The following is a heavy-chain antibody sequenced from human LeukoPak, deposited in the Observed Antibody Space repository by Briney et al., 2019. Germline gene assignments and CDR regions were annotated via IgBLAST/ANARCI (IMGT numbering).Heavy chain of an antibody. CDR3: ARGQSNRHRKGIFGVVITFSGSAKYYFDY. V-gene: IGHV1-8*03. J-gene: IGHJ4*02. Sequence: ASVKVSCKASGYTFTSYDINWVRQATGQGLEWMGWMNPNSGNTGYAQKFQGRVTITRNTSISTAYMELSSLRSEDTAVYYCARGQSNRHRKGIFGVVITFSGSAKYYFDYWGQGTLVTVSS. D-gene: IGHD3-3*01. CDR2: MNPNSGNT. CDR1: GYTFTSYD.